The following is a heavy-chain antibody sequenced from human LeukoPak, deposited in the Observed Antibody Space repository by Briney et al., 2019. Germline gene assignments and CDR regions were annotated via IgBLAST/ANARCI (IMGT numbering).Heavy chain of an antibody. V-gene: IGHV1-18*01. Sequence: ASVKVSCKASGYTFTSYGISWVRQAPGQGLEWMGWISAYNGNINYAQKLQGRVTMTTDTSTSTAYMELRSLRSDDTAVYYCARMSPLGGYYYMDVWGKGTTVTVSS. D-gene: IGHD3-16*01. CDR3: ARMSPLGGYYYMDV. J-gene: IGHJ6*03. CDR1: GYTFTSYG. CDR2: ISAYNGNI.